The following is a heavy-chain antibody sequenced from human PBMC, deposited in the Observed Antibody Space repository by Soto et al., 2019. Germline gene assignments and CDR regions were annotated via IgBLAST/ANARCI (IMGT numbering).Heavy chain of an antibody. Sequence: SETLSLTCSVSGDTIRSSSQYWGWIRQPPGKGLEWIGSILYSGTSYYNPSLKSRVTIFVDTSKNQLSLKLSSVTAADTAVYYCARHWIAGSSIPWGQGTLVTVSS. CDR2: ILYSGTS. D-gene: IGHD2-21*01. J-gene: IGHJ5*02. CDR1: GDTIRSSSQY. CDR3: ARHWIAGSSIP. V-gene: IGHV4-39*01.